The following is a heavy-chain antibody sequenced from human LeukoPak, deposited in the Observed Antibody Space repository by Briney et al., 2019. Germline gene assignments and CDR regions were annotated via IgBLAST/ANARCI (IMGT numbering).Heavy chain of an antibody. J-gene: IGHJ5*02. Sequence: SGTLSLTCTVSGGSISSYYWSWIRQPPGKGLEWIGHIYYSGSTNYNPSLKSRVTISVDTSKNQFSLKLSSVTAADTAVYYCARHVYGSGQYNWFDPWGQGTLVTVSS. CDR2: IYYSGST. CDR1: GGSISSYY. CDR3: ARHVYGSGQYNWFDP. D-gene: IGHD3-10*01. V-gene: IGHV4-59*08.